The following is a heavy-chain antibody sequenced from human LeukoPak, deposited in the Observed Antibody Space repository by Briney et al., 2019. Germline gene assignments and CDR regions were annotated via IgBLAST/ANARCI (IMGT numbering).Heavy chain of an antibody. J-gene: IGHJ4*02. CDR1: GFTIDDYA. CDR3: AKDMGSGWTEYGY. D-gene: IGHD6-19*01. Sequence: PGGSLRLSCAASGFTIDDYALHWVRQAPGKGLEWVSGISWNSGSIGYADSVKGRFTISRDNAKNSLYLQMNSLRAEDMALYYCAKDMGSGWTEYGYWGQGTLVTVSS. V-gene: IGHV3-9*03. CDR2: ISWNSGSI.